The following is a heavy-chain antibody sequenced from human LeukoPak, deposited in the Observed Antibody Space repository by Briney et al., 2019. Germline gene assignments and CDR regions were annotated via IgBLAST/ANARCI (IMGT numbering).Heavy chain of an antibody. D-gene: IGHD2-8*01. CDR2: IYPGGGST. Sequence: ASVKVSCKASGYTFTSYYIHWVRQSPGQGLEWMGIIYPGGGSTSYAQKFQGRVTMTRDMSTSTVYMELSSLRSEDTAVYYCARDNDFDYWGQGTLVTVSS. V-gene: IGHV1-46*01. CDR1: GYTFTSYY. CDR3: ARDNDFDY. J-gene: IGHJ4*02.